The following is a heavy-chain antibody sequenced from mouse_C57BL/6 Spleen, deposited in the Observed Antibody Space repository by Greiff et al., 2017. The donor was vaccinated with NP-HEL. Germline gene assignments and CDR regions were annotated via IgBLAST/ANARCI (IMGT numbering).Heavy chain of an antibody. CDR2: INPGSGGT. J-gene: IGHJ1*03. D-gene: IGHD1-1*01. Sequence: VKLQESGAELVRPGTSVKVSCKASGYAFTNYLIEWVKQRPGQGLEWIGVINPGSGGTNYNEKFKGKATLTADKSSSTAYMQLSSLTSEDSAVYFCARDYGSRSWYFDVWGTGTTVTVSS. V-gene: IGHV1-54*01. CDR1: GYAFTNYL. CDR3: ARDYGSRSWYFDV.